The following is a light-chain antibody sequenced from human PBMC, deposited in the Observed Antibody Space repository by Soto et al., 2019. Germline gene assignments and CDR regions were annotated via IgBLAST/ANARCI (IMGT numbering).Light chain of an antibody. Sequence: TQMTQSPSSLSASVGDRVTITCRASQSISSYLNWYQQKPGKAPKFLIYVASSLQSGVPSRFSGSGSGTDFTLTISSLQPEDFATYYCQQSYSTPWTFGQGTKVDIK. J-gene: IGKJ1*01. CDR1: QSISSY. CDR3: QQSYSTPWT. V-gene: IGKV1-39*01. CDR2: VAS.